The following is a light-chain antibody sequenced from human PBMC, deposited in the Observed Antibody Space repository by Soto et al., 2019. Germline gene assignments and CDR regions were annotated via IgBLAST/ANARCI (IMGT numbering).Light chain of an antibody. Sequence: EIVLTQSPATLSLSPGERATLSCRASQSVSIYLAWYQQKPGQAPRLLIYDASNRATGIPARFSGSGSGTDFTLTISSLQTEDFEVYYCQERNTCPLTFGGGTTVEIK. CDR1: QSVSIY. CDR2: DAS. CDR3: QERNTCPLT. J-gene: IGKJ4*01. V-gene: IGKV3-11*01.